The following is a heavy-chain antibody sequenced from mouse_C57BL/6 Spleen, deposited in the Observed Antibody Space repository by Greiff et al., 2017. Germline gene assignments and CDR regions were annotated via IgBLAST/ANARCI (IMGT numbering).Heavy chain of an antibody. CDR1: GYAFSSYW. CDR3: ARRDYDYAMDY. CDR2: IYPGDGDT. J-gene: IGHJ4*01. Sequence: VKLVESGAELVKPGASVKISCKASGYAFSSYWMNWVKQRPGKGLEWIGQIYPGDGDTNYNGKFKGKATLTADKSSSTAYMQLSSLTSEDSAVYFCARRDYDYAMDYWGQGTSVTVSS. V-gene: IGHV1-80*01. D-gene: IGHD2-4*01.